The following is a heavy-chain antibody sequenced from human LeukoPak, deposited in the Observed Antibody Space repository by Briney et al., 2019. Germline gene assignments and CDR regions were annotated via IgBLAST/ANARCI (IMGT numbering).Heavy chain of an antibody. Sequence: SETLSLTCTVSGGSIYGGIYYWRWIRQPPGKGLEWIGSIFYSGNIYYNPSLKSRVTISVDTSKNQLSLKLTSVTAADTSVYYCARNGESYYESRGERPWSTGAVYLDHWGHGTIITVSS. CDR1: GGSIYGGIYY. CDR2: IFYSGNI. V-gene: IGHV4-39*01. D-gene: IGHD3-10*01. J-gene: IGHJ4*01. CDR3: ARNGESYYESRGERPWSTGAVYLDH.